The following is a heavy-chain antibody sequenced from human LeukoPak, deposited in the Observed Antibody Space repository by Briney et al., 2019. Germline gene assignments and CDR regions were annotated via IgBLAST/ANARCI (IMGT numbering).Heavy chain of an antibody. Sequence: ASVKVSCKASGYTFTSYYMHWVRQAPGQGLEWMGIINPSGGSTSYAQKFQGRVTMTRDTSTSTVYMELSSLKTEDTAVYYCTTDPMVDVVVVAATDYWGQGTLVTVSS. CDR1: GYTFTSYY. CDR2: INPSGGST. CDR3: TTDPMVDVVVVAATDY. J-gene: IGHJ4*02. D-gene: IGHD2-15*01. V-gene: IGHV1-46*01.